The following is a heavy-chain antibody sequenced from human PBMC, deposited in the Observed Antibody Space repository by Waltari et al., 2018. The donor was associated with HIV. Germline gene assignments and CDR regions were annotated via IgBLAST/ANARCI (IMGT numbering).Heavy chain of an antibody. V-gene: IGHV4-39*01. Sequence: QLQLQESGPGLVKPSETLSLTCTVSGGSISSSNYFWGWIRQPPGKGLECSGSIYHSGGTYYNPSLKSRVTISVDTSKSQFSLKLSSVTAADTAVYYCASTGYTYGLDYWGQGTLVTVSS. CDR1: GGSISSSNYF. CDR2: IYHSGGT. D-gene: IGHD5-18*01. J-gene: IGHJ4*02. CDR3: ASTGYTYGLDY.